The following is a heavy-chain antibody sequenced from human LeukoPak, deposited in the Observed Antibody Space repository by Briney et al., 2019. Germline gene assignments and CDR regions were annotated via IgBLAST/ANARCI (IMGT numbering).Heavy chain of an antibody. D-gene: IGHD3-3*01. Sequence: PGGSLRLSCAASGFTFDDYAMHWVWQAPGKGLEWVSGISWNSGSIGYADSVKGRFTISRDNAKNSLYLQMNSQRAEDMALYYCAKEKGSGYCRQEGFDYWGQGTLVTVSS. CDR1: GFTFDDYA. V-gene: IGHV3-9*03. J-gene: IGHJ4*02. CDR3: AKEKGSGYCRQEGFDY. CDR2: ISWNSGSI.